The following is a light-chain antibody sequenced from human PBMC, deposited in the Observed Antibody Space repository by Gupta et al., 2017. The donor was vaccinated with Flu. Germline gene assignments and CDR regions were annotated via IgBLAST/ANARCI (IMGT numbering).Light chain of an antibody. CDR3: SSDAGTNTWV. CDR2: DVT. V-gene: IGLV2-11*01. CDR1: SRDVGAYTY. Sequence: SALTQPRSVSGSPGQSVTISCTGTSRDVGAYTYVSWYHHHTAKPPILILYDVTKRTAGVPGRFSASESGKTASPTISVHGEEEEADYHDSSDAGTNTWVFGGGTKLTVL. J-gene: IGLJ3*02.